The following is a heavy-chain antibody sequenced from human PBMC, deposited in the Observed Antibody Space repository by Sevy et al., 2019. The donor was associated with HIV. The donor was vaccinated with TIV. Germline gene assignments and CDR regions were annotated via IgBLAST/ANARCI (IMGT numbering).Heavy chain of an antibody. CDR2: IYYTGST. D-gene: IGHD5-12*01. J-gene: IGHJ5*02. CDR1: GGSISAYY. Sequence: SETLSLTCTVSGGSISAYYWSWIRQPPGKGLEYLGYIYYTGSTNYNPSLKSRVTISVDTSKNQISLKLSSVTAADTGVYYCARAPPVRSGDDSLNWFDPWGQGTLVTVSS. CDR3: ARAPPVRSGDDSLNWFDP. V-gene: IGHV4-59*01.